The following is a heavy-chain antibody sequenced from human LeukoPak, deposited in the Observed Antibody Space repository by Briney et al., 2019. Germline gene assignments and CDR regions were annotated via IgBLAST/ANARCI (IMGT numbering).Heavy chain of an antibody. CDR2: IYYSGST. J-gene: IGHJ5*02. CDR3: ARRRYCSSTSCYPPGNWFDP. D-gene: IGHD2-2*01. V-gene: IGHV4-39*01. Sequence: KPSETLSLTCTVSGGSISSSSYYWGWIRQPPGKGLEWIGSIYYSGSTYYNPSLKSRVTISVDTSKNQFSLKLSSVTAADTAVYYCARRRYCSSTSCYPPGNWFDPWGQGTLVTVSS. CDR1: GGSISSSSYY.